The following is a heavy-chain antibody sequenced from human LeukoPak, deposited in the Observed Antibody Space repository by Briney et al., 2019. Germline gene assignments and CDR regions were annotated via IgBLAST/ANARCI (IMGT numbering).Heavy chain of an antibody. CDR3: ANENYYGSGSYPDY. D-gene: IGHD3-10*01. Sequence: GGSLRLSCAASGFTFSSYGIHWVRQAPGKGLEWVAPISYDGSNKYYADSVKGRFTISRDNSKNTLYLQMNSLRAEDTAVYYCANENYYGSGSYPDYWGQGTLVTVSS. V-gene: IGHV3-30*18. CDR2: ISYDGSNK. CDR1: GFTFSSYG. J-gene: IGHJ4*02.